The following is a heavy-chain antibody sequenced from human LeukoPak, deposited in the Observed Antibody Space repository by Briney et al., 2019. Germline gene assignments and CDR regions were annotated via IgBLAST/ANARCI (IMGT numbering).Heavy chain of an antibody. Sequence: GGSLRLSCAASGFAFSSYYMNRVRQAPGKGLEWVSSISSFSSNIYYADSVKGRFTISRDNAKNSLYLQMNSLRAEDTAVYYCARYYYDSSGYTTFDYWGQGTLVTVSS. J-gene: IGHJ4*02. D-gene: IGHD3-22*01. CDR1: GFAFSSYY. CDR2: ISSFSSNI. CDR3: ARYYYDSSGYTTFDY. V-gene: IGHV3-21*01.